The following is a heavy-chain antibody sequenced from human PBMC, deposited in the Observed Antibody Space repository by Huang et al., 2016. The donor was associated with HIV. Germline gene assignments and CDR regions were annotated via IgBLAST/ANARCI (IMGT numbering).Heavy chain of an antibody. Sequence: QVQLVESGGGVVQPGRSLRLSCAASGFPFNNHAIHRGRQAPGKCIDWVAVISNDGSNNYYADSVKGRFTISRDSSKSTLFLHMTSLRTEDTAVYYCARAKDTWDAYDIWGQGTMVIVSS. CDR3: ARAKDTWDAYDI. CDR2: ISNDGSNN. CDR1: GFPFNNHA. J-gene: IGHJ3*02. D-gene: IGHD5-18*01. V-gene: IGHV3-30-3*01.